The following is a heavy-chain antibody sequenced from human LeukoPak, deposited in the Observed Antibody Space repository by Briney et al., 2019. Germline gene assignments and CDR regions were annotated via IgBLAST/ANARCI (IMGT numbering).Heavy chain of an antibody. V-gene: IGHV3-74*01. J-gene: IGHJ4*02. D-gene: IGHD1-26*01. CDR3: ARTWELLPDFDY. CDR2: INSDGSST. Sequence: GGSLRLSCAASGFTFRSYWMHWVRQAPGKGLVWVSRINSDGSSTRYADSVKGRFTISRDNAKNTLYLQMNSLRAEDTAVYYCARTWELLPDFDYGGQGTLVTVS. CDR1: GFTFRSYW.